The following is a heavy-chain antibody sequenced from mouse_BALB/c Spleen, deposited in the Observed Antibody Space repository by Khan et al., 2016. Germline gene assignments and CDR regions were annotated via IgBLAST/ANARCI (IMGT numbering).Heavy chain of an antibody. J-gene: IGHJ3*01. D-gene: IGHD1-1*01. V-gene: IGHV3-2*02. CDR2: ISYSGST. CDR1: GYSLTSDYA. CDR3: ARDYYGSSFFDY. Sequence: VQLQESGPGLVKPSQSLSLTCTVTGYSLTSDYAWNWIRQFPGNKLEWMGYISYSGSTSYNPSLKSRISITRDTSKNQFFLQLTSVTTEDTATYYCARDYYGSSFFDYWGQGTLVTVSA.